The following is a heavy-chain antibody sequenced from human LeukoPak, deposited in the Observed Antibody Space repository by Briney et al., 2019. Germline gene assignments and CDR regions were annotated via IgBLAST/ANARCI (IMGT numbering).Heavy chain of an antibody. CDR1: GFTVSSNY. V-gene: IGHV3-53*01. CDR3: AKGLYDRSGYFVD. Sequence: PGGSLRLSCAASGFTVSSNYMSWVRQAPGKGLEWVSVIYSGGSTYYADSVKGRFTISRDNSKNTMYLQMNSVTAEDTAVYYCAKGLYDRSGYFVDWGQGTLVTVSS. D-gene: IGHD3-22*01. J-gene: IGHJ4*02. CDR2: IYSGGST.